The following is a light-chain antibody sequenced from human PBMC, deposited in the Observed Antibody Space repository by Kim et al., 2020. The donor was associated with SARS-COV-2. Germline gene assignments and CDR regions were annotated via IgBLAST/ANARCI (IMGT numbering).Light chain of an antibody. CDR2: DAS. V-gene: IGKV3-15*01. CDR3: HQYSNWPPWT. CDR1: QSVSTY. Sequence: SPGERVTLSCRTSQSVSTYLAWYQQKPGQTPRLLIYDASTRATGIPGRFSGSGSGTEFTLTISSLQSEDFAIYYCHQYSNWPPWTFGQGTKEDIK. J-gene: IGKJ1*01.